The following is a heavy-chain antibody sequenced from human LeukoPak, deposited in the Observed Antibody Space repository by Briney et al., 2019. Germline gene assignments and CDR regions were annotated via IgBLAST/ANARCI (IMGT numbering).Heavy chain of an antibody. Sequence: PSETLSLTCTVSGGSISSYYWSWIRQPPGKGLEWIGYISYSASTNYNPSLKSRVTISVDTSKNQFSLKLSSVTAADTAVYYCARAPPYYYDSSGYYYAGGFDYWGQGTLVTVSS. D-gene: IGHD3-22*01. CDR1: GGSISSYY. J-gene: IGHJ4*02. CDR2: ISYSAST. CDR3: ARAPPYYYDSSGYYYAGGFDY. V-gene: IGHV4-59*01.